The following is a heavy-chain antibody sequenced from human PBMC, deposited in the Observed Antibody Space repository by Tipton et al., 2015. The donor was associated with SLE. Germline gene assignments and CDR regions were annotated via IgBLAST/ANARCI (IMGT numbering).Heavy chain of an antibody. D-gene: IGHD3-10*01. CDR1: GFTFSSYA. CDR3: AKGHGAHWYFDL. V-gene: IGHV3-23*01. CDR2: ISGSGGST. Sequence: GSLRLSCAASGFTFSSYAMSWVRQAPGKGLEWVSAISGSGGSTYYADSVKGRFTISRDNSKNTLYLQMNSLRAEDTAVYYCAKGHGAHWYFDLWGRGTLVTVSS. J-gene: IGHJ2*01.